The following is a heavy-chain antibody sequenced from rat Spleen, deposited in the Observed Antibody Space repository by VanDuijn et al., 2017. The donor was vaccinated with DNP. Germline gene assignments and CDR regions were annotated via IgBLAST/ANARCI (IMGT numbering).Heavy chain of an antibody. CDR2: ITNSGGTT. CDR1: GFTFSNYG. Sequence: EVQLVESGGGFVQPGRSLKLSCAASGFTFSNYGMAWVRQAPTKGLEWVASITNSGGTTYYRDSVKDRLTISRDNAKNTLYLQVDSLRSEDSATYYCVRHMDTGPYYAMDVWGQGISVTVSS. CDR3: VRHMDTGPYYAMDV. D-gene: IGHD4-1*01. V-gene: IGHV5S13*01. J-gene: IGHJ4*01.